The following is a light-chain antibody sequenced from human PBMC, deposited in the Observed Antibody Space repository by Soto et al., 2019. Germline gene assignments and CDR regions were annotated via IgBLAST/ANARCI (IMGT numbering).Light chain of an antibody. CDR1: QSVSSN. J-gene: IGKJ4*01. CDR3: QQYNVWPLT. V-gene: IGKV3-15*01. CDR2: VAS. Sequence: EIVMTQSPATLSVSPGERATLSCRASQSVSSNLAWYQQKPGQTPKLLIYVASTRATGIPARFSGSGSGNEITLTLSSLQSEDFAVYYCQQYNVWPLTFGGGTKVEFK.